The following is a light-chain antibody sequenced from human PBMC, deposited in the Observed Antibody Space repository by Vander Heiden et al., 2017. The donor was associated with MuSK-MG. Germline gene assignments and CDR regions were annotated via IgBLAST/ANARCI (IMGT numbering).Light chain of an antibody. CDR1: SSNIGSNT. Sequence: QSVLTQPPSASGTPGQRVTISCSGSSSNIGSNTVNWYQQLPGTAPKHLIYSNNQRPSGVPDRFSGSKSGTSASLAIGGLQSEDEADYYCAAWDDSLNGVVFGGGTKLTVL. CDR2: SNN. CDR3: AAWDDSLNGVV. V-gene: IGLV1-44*01. J-gene: IGLJ2*01.